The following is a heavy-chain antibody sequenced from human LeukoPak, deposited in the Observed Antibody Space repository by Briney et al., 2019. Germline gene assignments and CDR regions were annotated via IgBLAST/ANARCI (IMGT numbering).Heavy chain of an antibody. D-gene: IGHD4-17*01. J-gene: IGHJ5*02. CDR2: IWYNGSNK. V-gene: IGHV3-33*01. CDR1: GFTFSSFA. CDR3: SRGGYGDYNNWFDP. Sequence: AGGSLRLSCAASGFTFSSFAMHWVRQAPGKGLEWVAGIWYNGSNKYYAESVKGRFTISRDNSRNTLYLQMNSLRAEDTAVYYCSRGGYGDYNNWFDPWGQGTLVIVSS.